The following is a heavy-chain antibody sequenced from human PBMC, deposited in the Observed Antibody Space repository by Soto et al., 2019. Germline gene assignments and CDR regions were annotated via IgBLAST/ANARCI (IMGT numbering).Heavy chain of an antibody. CDR1: GDSFNYYY. V-gene: IGHV4-34*01. CDR3: VRGSWAVRFDH. CDR2: IDHSGRT. Sequence: VQLQQWGTGLLTPSETLSLTCAVYGDSFNYYYWTWIRQAPGKGLEWIGEIDHSGRTNCNPSVKSRITISEDTSKNPFSLKLNSVTAADTAVYHCVRGSWAVRFDHWGQGAPVSVSS. J-gene: IGHJ4*02. D-gene: IGHD3-10*01.